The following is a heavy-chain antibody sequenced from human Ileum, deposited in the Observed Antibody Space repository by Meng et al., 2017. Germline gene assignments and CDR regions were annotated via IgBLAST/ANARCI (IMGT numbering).Heavy chain of an antibody. CDR2: ITGTSSYI. CDR1: GFSFSDYY. D-gene: IGHD3-16*01. Sequence: VEVVESGGGLVQPGGSPRLSCATSGFSFSDYYMSWIRQAPGKGLEWVSFITGTSSYIYYADSVRGRFTISRDNAKNSLYLQMNSLRAEDTAVYFCVLMNTFTHPGEDWGQGTLVTVSS. V-gene: IGHV3-11*06. J-gene: IGHJ4*02. CDR3: VLMNTFTHPGED.